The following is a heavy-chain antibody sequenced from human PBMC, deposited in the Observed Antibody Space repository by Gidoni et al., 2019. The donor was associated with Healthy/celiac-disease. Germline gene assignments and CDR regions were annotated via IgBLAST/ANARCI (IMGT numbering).Heavy chain of an antibody. CDR3: ARGILEWVPVDY. V-gene: IGHV4-61*02. Sequence: QVQLQESGPGLVKPSQTLSITCPVSGGSISSGSYYWSWSRQPAGKGLEWIGRIYTSGGPNYNPALKSRVTISVDTSKNQFSLKLSSVTAADTAVYYCARGILEWVPVDYWGQGTLVTVSS. CDR2: IYTSGGP. J-gene: IGHJ4*02. D-gene: IGHD3-3*01. CDR1: GGSISSGSYY.